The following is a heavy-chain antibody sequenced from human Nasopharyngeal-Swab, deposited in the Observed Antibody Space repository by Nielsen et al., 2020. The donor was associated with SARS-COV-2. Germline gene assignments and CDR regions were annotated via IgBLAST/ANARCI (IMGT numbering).Heavy chain of an antibody. V-gene: IGHV5-10-1*01. D-gene: IGHD3-10*01. CDR1: GYSFSNYW. Sequence: GESLKISCEGSGYSFSNYWISWVRQVPRKGLEWMGKVDPSDSYTDYSPSLRGHVTISVDRSISTAYLQWSSLKASDTAMYYCARQYQNYFGSGDYHGAFDIWGQGTMVTVSS. J-gene: IGHJ3*02. CDR3: ARQYQNYFGSGDYHGAFDI. CDR2: VDPSDSYT.